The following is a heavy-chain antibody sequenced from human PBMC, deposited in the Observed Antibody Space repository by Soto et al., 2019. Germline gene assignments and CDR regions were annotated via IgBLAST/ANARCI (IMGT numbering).Heavy chain of an antibody. CDR3: ARVGGITMAPFDY. CDR1: GDSISSGYW. D-gene: IGHD6-19*01. V-gene: IGHV4-4*02. Sequence: QVQLQESGPGLVKPSGTLSLTCAVSGDSISSGYWWSWVCQPPGKGLEWIGQIYHSGSTHYNPSLKSRVTISVDKSKNQFSLRLRSVTAADTAVYYCARVGGITMAPFDYWGQGTLATVSS. J-gene: IGHJ4*02. CDR2: IYHSGST.